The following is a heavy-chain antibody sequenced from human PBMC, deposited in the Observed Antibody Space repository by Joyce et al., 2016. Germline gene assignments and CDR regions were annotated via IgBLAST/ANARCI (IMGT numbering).Heavy chain of an antibody. J-gene: IGHJ4*02. V-gene: IGHV3-74*01. CDR2: MNSDGSST. CDR1: GFTFSSYW. CDR3: ARVRGSTWGDFDC. Sequence: EVQLVESGGGLVQPGGSLRLSCAASGFTFSSYWMHWVRQAPGKGLGWVSRMNSDGSSTIYADSVKGRFTISRDNAKSTLYLQMNSLRAEDTAVYYCARVRGSTWGDFDCWGQGTLVTVSS. D-gene: IGHD2-2*01.